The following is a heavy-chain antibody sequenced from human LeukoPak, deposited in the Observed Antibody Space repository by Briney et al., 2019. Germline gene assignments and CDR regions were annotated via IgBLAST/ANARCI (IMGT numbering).Heavy chain of an antibody. Sequence: GGSLRLSCAASGFTFSNAWMSWVRQAPGKGLEWVANVDREGSDKNYVDSVKGRFTISRDNAKNSLYLQMNSLRVEDMAVYYCARDGVPGGRDVWGQGTTVTVS. D-gene: IGHD3-16*01. CDR1: GFTFSNAW. J-gene: IGHJ6*02. V-gene: IGHV3-7*01. CDR3: ARDGVPGGRDV. CDR2: VDREGSDK.